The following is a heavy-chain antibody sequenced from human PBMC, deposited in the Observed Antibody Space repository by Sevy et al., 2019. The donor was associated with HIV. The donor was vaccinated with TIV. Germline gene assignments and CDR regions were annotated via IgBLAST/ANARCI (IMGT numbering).Heavy chain of an antibody. V-gene: IGHV4-59*08. Sequence: SETLSLTCTVSGGSISSYYWSWIRQPPGKGLEWIGYIYYSGSTNYNPSLKSRVTISVDTSKNQFSLKLSSVTAADTAVYYCARQTATYDLLTGWNYYGMDVWGQGTTVTVSS. CDR2: IYYSGST. CDR1: GGSISSYY. D-gene: IGHD3-9*01. J-gene: IGHJ6*02. CDR3: ARQTATYDLLTGWNYYGMDV.